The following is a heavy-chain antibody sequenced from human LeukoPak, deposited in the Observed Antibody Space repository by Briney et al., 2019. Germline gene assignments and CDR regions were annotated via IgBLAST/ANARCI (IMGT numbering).Heavy chain of an antibody. J-gene: IGHJ6*02. Sequence: VSVKVSRKASGYTFTSYGISWVRQAPGQGLEWMGWISAYNGNTNYAQKLQGRVTMTTDTSTSTAYMELRSLRSDDTAVYYCAREGYCSGGSCYSGVYYYYGMDVWGQGTTVTVSS. V-gene: IGHV1-18*01. D-gene: IGHD2-15*01. CDR1: GYTFTSYG. CDR2: ISAYNGNT. CDR3: AREGYCSGGSCYSGVYYYYGMDV.